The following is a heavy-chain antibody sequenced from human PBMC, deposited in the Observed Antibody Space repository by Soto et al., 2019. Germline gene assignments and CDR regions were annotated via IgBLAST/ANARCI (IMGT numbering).Heavy chain of an antibody. V-gene: IGHV1-69*06. D-gene: IGHD2-2*01. CDR3: ARLYRSSPYWYFDL. Sequence: QVQLVQSGAEVKKPGSSVKVSCKVSGGTFSSYAISWVRQAPGQGLEWMGQIIPLFGTSKYAQMFKGRVTITVYKSMSIAYMGLRSLNAEDTAFYYCARLYRSSPYWYFDLWGRGTLVTVST. CDR1: GGTFSSYA. J-gene: IGHJ2*01. CDR2: IIPLFGTS.